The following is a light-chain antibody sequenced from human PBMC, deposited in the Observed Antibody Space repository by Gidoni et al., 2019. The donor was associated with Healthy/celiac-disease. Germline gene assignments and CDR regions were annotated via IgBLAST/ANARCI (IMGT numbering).Light chain of an antibody. CDR3: QQYNSYSRT. J-gene: IGKJ1*01. CDR2: KAS. V-gene: IGKV1-5*03. CDR1: QRISSW. Sequence: DIQMTQSPSTLSASVVDRVTITCRASQRISSWLAWYQQKPGKAPKLLIYKASSLESGVPSRFSGSGSGTDFTLTISRLQPDDFAIYYCQQYNSYSRTFGQGTKVEIK.